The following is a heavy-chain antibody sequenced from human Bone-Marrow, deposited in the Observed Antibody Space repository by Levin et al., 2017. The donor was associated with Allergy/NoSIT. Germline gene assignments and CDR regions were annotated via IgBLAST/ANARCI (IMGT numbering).Heavy chain of an antibody. D-gene: IGHD6-19*01. CDR3: ARVSGQWLGLGKPIDS. Sequence: TPSETLSLTCTVSGGSMSSSYWGWIRQPPGKGLQWIGYIHYTGSPDYNPSLKSRVTISLDTSKNQFSLNLNSVTAADTAVYYCARVSGQWLGLGKPIDSWGQGTLVAVSS. J-gene: IGHJ4*02. CDR2: IHYTGSP. V-gene: IGHV4-59*01. CDR1: GGSMSSSY.